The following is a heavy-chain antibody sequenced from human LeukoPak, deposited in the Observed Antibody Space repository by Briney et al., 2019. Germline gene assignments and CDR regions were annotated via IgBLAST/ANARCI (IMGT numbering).Heavy chain of an antibody. J-gene: IGHJ4*02. CDR2: IYYSGST. CDR1: GGSISSYY. Sequence: SETLSLTCTVSGGSISSYYWSWIRQPPGKGLEWIGYIYYSGSTNYSPSLKSRVTISVDTSKNQFSLKLSSVTAADTAVYYCARAENTDEYYFDYWGQGTLVTVSS. V-gene: IGHV4-59*01. CDR3: ARAENTDEYYFDY. D-gene: IGHD2/OR15-2a*01.